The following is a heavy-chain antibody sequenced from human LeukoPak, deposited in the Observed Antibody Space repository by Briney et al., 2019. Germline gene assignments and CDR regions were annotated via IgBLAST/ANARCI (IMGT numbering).Heavy chain of an antibody. CDR1: GYTFTSYY. V-gene: IGHV1-46*01. J-gene: IGHJ4*02. Sequence: ASVKVSCKASGYTFTSYYMHWVRQAPGQGLEWMGIINPSGGSTSYAQKFQGRVTMTRDTSTSTVYMGLSSLRSEDTAVYYCARGDDIVVVVAAPDYWGQGTLVTVSS. CDR2: INPSGGST. D-gene: IGHD2-15*01. CDR3: ARGDDIVVVVAAPDY.